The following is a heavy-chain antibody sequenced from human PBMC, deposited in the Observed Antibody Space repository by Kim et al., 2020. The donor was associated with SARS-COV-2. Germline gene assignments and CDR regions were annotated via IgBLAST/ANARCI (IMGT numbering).Heavy chain of an antibody. CDR3: TTVDSSWYDFLCYYYGMDV. J-gene: IGHJ6*02. D-gene: IGHD6-13*01. CDR1: GFTFSNAW. V-gene: IGHV3-15*01. Sequence: GGSLRLSCAASGFTFSNAWMSWVRQAPGKGLQWVGRIKSKTDGGTTDYAAPVKGRFTISRDDSKNTLYLQMNSLKTEDTAVYYCTTVDSSWYDFLCYYYGMDVWGQGTTVTVSS. CDR2: IKSKTDGGTT.